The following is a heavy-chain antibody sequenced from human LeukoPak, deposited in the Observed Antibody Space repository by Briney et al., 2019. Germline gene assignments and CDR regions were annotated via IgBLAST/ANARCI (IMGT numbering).Heavy chain of an antibody. D-gene: IGHD3-3*01. CDR1: GGFISSSSYY. J-gene: IGHJ2*01. CDR3: ARAGRWSGYYPQDGYFDL. CDR2: IYYSGST. V-gene: IGHV4-39*07. Sequence: SETLSLTCTVSGGFISSSSYYWGWIRQPPGKGLEWIGSIYYSGSTYYNPSLKSRVTISVDTSKNQFSPKLSSVTAADTAVYYCARAGRWSGYYPQDGYFDLWGRGTLVTVSS.